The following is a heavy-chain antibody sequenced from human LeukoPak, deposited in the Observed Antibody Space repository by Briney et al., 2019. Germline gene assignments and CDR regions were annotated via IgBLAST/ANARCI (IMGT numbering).Heavy chain of an antibody. Sequence: ASVKVSCKSSGFTFTGHYIHWVRQGPGQGLEWMGYIGPHSTFTSSPQEFQGRVTMTRDASMSTAYMELTRLTSDDTAVYYCVREGEGPLSKDFDYWGQGTLVPSPQ. CDR3: VREGEGPLSKDFDY. V-gene: IGHV1-2*02. CDR1: GFTFTGHY. D-gene: IGHD2/OR15-2a*01. J-gene: IGHJ4*02. CDR2: IGPHSTFT.